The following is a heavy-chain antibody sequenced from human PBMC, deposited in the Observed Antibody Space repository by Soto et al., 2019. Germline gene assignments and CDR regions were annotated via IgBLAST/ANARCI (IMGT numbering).Heavy chain of an antibody. CDR3: ENRDLLLSPSFGIDV. V-gene: IGHV3-23*01. CDR2: ISGSGGST. CDR1: GFTFSSYA. Sequence: GGSLRLSCAASGFTFSSYAMSWVRQAPGKGLEWVSAISGSGGSTYYADSVKGRFTISRDNSKNTLYLQMNSLRAEDTAVYYCENRDLLLSPSFGIDVWGQGTTVTVSS. D-gene: IGHD2-2*01. J-gene: IGHJ6*02.